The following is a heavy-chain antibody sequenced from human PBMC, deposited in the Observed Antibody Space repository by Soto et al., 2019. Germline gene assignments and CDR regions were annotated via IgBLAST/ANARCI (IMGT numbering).Heavy chain of an antibody. D-gene: IGHD2-15*01. Sequence: PGGSLRLSCAAYGFTFSDHYIDWVRRAPGKGLEWVGRIRNKANRYTRDYAASVKGRFTVSRDDSKSPGFLQMISLKTEDSAVYYYVSGYCSGGNCNSSPGNFWGQGTLVIVSS. V-gene: IGHV3-72*01. CDR3: VSGYCSGGNCNSSPGNF. CDR1: GFTFSDHY. J-gene: IGHJ4*02. CDR2: IRNKANRYTR.